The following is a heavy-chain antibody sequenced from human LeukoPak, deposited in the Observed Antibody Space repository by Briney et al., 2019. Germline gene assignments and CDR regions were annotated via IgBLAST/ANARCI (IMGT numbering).Heavy chain of an antibody. CDR3: ARGTSYYNSETFYSWFDT. J-gene: IGHJ5*02. CDR2: FYYTGST. V-gene: IGHV4-59*01. Sequence: SETLSLTCIVSGGSISTYSWGWIRQPPGEGLEYIGYFYYTGSTNYNPSLKSRVTISIDTSKSQVSLRLSSVTAADTAVYFCARGTSYYNSETFYSWFDTWGQGNLVTVSS. D-gene: IGHD3-10*01. CDR1: GGSISTYS.